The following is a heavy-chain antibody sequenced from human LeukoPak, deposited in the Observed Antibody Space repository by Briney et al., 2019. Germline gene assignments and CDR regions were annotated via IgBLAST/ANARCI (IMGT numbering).Heavy chain of an antibody. J-gene: IGHJ4*02. Sequence: GGSLRLSCAASGFTFRSCAMHWVRQAPGKGLEWVAVISYDGSNKYYADSVKGRFTISRDNSKNTLYLQMNSLRAEDTAVYYCANLLRWEPYWGQGTLVTVSS. V-gene: IGHV3-30*04. CDR2: ISYDGSNK. CDR3: ANLLRWEPY. CDR1: GFTFRSCA. D-gene: IGHD4-23*01.